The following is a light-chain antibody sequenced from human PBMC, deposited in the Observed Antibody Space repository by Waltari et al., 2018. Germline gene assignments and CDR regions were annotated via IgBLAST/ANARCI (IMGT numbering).Light chain of an antibody. CDR3: SSYTSSSTYVV. CDR1: SSYVGGYNY. Sequence: QSALTQPASVSGSPGQSITISCTGTSSYVGGYNYVSWYQKHPGKAPKLMIYEVSNRPSGVSNRFSGSKSGNTASLTISGLQAEDEADYYCSSYTSSSTYVVFGGGTKLTVL. V-gene: IGLV2-14*01. J-gene: IGLJ2*01. CDR2: EVS.